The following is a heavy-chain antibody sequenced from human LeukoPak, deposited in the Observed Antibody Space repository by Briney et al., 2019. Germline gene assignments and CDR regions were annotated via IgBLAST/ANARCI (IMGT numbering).Heavy chain of an antibody. Sequence: GGSLRLSCAASGFTFSSYEMNWVRQAPGKGLEWVSYISSSGSTIYYADSVKGRFTISRDNAKNTLYLQMNSLRAEDTAVYYCARGGGYSYGSFDYWGQGTLVTVSS. CDR3: ARGGGYSYGSFDY. J-gene: IGHJ4*02. CDR2: ISSSGSTI. V-gene: IGHV3-48*03. CDR1: GFTFSSYE. D-gene: IGHD5-18*01.